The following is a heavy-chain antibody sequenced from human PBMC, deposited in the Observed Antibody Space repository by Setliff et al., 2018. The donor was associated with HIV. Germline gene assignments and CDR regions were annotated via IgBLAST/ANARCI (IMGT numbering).Heavy chain of an antibody. CDR3: AKPPLGSPASYFDY. D-gene: IGHD1-26*01. Sequence: GGSLRLSCAASGFTFSSYAMSWVRQAPGKGLEWVSAISGSGGSTCYADSVKGRFTISRDNPKNTLYPQMNSLRAEDTAVYYCAKPPLGSPASYFDYWGQGTLVTVSS. J-gene: IGHJ4*02. CDR2: ISGSGGST. V-gene: IGHV3-23*01. CDR1: GFTFSSYA.